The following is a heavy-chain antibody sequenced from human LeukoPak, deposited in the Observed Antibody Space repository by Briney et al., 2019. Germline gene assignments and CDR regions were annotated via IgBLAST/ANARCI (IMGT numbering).Heavy chain of an antibody. D-gene: IGHD2-2*01. CDR2: IKQDGSEK. V-gene: IGHV3-7*01. J-gene: IGHJ4*02. CDR3: ARDTRVPAAMNY. CDR1: GFTFSSYW. Sequence: GGSLRLSCAASGFTFSSYWMSWVRQAPGKGLEWVSNIKQDGSEKSYVDSVKGRFTISRDNAKNSLYLQMNSLRAEDTAVYYCARDTRVPAAMNYWGQGTLVTVSS.